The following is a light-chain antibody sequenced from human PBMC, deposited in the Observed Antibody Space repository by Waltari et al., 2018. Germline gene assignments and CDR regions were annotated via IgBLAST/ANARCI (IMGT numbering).Light chain of an antibody. CDR3: QVWDSGAAGV. V-gene: IGLV3-1*01. CDR1: DLEKKY. J-gene: IGLJ1*01. CDR2: EDV. Sequence: SYDLTQSPSVSVSPGQTASITCSGHDLEKKYVCWYQQKPGQSPVLLIYEDVSRPSEIPERFAGSNSGNTATLTISGTQPMDEADDYCQVWDSGAAGVFGTGTKVTVL.